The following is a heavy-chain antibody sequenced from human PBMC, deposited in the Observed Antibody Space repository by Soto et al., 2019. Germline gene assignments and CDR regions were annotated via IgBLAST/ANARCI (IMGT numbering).Heavy chain of an antibody. Sequence: ASVKVSCKASGGSFNNYALSWVRQAPGQGLEWLGGIILALGTPHYAQKFQDRVTVIADESTSTVYMELGSLRLDDTAVYYCGRYCTNTKVQGGYYLVSWGEGTLVTVSS. V-gene: IGHV1-69*13. D-gene: IGHD2-8*01. CDR3: GRYCTNTKVQGGYYLVS. CDR2: IILALGTP. J-gene: IGHJ4*01. CDR1: GGSFNNYA.